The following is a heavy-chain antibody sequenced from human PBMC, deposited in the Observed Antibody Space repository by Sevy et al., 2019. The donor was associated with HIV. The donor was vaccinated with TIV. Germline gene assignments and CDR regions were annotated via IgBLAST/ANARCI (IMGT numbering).Heavy chain of an antibody. CDR1: GGSISSGGYY. V-gene: IGHV4-31*03. Sequence: SETLSLTCTVSGGSISSGGYYWSWIRQHPGKGLEWIGYIYYSGSTYYNPSLKSGVTISLDTPKDQFSLKLSSVTASDTAVYYCARAPERITFFGVAMPEWGYSFDYWGQGTLVTVSS. D-gene: IGHD3-3*01. CDR3: ARAPERITFFGVAMPEWGYSFDY. CDR2: IYYSGST. J-gene: IGHJ4*02.